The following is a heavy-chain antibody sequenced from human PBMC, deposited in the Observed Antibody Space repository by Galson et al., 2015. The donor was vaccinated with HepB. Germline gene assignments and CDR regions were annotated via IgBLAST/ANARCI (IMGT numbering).Heavy chain of an antibody. Sequence: SLRLSCAASGFTFSSYSMNWVRQAPGKGLEWVSSISSSSRYIYYGDSVKGRFTISRDNAKNSLYLQMSSLRAEDTAVYYCARDSGSGYSYYFDYWGQGTLVTVSP. CDR3: ARDSGSGYSYYFDY. V-gene: IGHV3-21*06. CDR2: ISSSSRYI. J-gene: IGHJ4*02. D-gene: IGHD3-22*01. CDR1: GFTFSSYS.